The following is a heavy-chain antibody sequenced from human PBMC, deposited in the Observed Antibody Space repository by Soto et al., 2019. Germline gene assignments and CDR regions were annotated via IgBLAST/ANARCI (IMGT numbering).Heavy chain of an antibody. D-gene: IGHD2-2*01. V-gene: IGHV1-8*01. Sequence: GASVKVSCKASGYTFTSYDINWVRQATGQGLERMGWMNPNSGNTGYAQKFQGRVTMTRNTSISTAYMELSSLRSEDTAVYYCARGGLIFCSSTSCYALGYYCYYMDVWGKGTTVTVSS. CDR3: ARGGLIFCSSTSCYALGYYCYYMDV. J-gene: IGHJ6*03. CDR1: GYTFTSYD. CDR2: MNPNSGNT.